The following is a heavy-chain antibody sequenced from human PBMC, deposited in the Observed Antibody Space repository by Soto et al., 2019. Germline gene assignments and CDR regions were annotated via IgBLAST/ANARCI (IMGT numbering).Heavy chain of an antibody. Sequence: GGSLRLSCAASGFTFSSYGMHWVRQAPGKGLEWVAVISYDGSNKYYADAVKGRFTISRDNSKNTLYLQMNSLRAEDTAVYYCAKDPYYDFWSGLENYFEYWGQGTLVTVSS. J-gene: IGHJ4*02. CDR1: GFTFSSYG. V-gene: IGHV3-30*18. CDR2: ISYDGSNK. CDR3: AKDPYYDFWSGLENYFEY. D-gene: IGHD3-3*01.